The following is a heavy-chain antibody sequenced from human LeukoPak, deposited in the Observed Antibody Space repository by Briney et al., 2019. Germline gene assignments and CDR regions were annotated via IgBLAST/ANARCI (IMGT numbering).Heavy chain of an antibody. V-gene: IGHV4-59*01. Sequence: PSETLSLTCTVSGGSITNSYWNWLRQSPGKGLEWIGYINYSGSTNYNPSLKSRVTISVDTSKNQFSLKLSSVTAADTAMYSCAKDPLSTNDLDIWGQGTMVTVSS. CDR2: INYSGST. J-gene: IGHJ3*02. CDR1: GGSITNSY. CDR3: AKDPLSTNDLDI. D-gene: IGHD1-1*01.